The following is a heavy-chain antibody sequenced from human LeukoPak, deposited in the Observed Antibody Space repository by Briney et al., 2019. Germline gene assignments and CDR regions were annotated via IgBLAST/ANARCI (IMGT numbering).Heavy chain of an antibody. V-gene: IGHV4-34*01. CDR1: GGSFSGYY. D-gene: IGHD3-22*01. Sequence: SETLSLTCAVYGGSFSGYYWSWIRQPPGKGLEWIGEINHSGSTNYNPSLKSRATISVDTSKDQFSLKLRSVTAADTAVYYCARDGPSYYYDSSGYYYDYWGQGTLVTVSS. CDR3: ARDGPSYYYDSSGYYYDY. J-gene: IGHJ4*02. CDR2: INHSGST.